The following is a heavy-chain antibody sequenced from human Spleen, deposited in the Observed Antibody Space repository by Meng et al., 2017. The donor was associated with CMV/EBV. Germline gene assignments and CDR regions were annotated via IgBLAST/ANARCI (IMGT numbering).Heavy chain of an antibody. J-gene: IGHJ6*02. CDR3: ARESANSYASDV. CDR1: GFTFSVYS. V-gene: IGHV3-21*01. D-gene: IGHD3-16*01. CDR2: ISSSSSFK. Sequence: GESLKISCAASGFTFSVYSMNWVRRAPGKGLEWVSSISSSSSFKYYIESVKGRFTISRDNAKNSLYLQMDGLRAEDTAVYYCARESANSYASDVWGQGTTVTVSS.